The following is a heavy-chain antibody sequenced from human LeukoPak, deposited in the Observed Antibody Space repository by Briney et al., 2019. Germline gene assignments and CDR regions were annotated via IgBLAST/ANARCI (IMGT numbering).Heavy chain of an antibody. CDR3: AKGYLVYWFDP. CDR1: GGSFSDSY. J-gene: IGHJ5*02. CDR2: INHSGST. V-gene: IGHV4-34*01. Sequence: SETLSLNCAVYGGSFSDSYWSCIRQPPGKGLEWIGEINHSGSTNYNPSLKSRVTISVDTSKNQFSLKLSSVTAADTAVYYCAKGYLVYWFDPWGQGTLVTVSS.